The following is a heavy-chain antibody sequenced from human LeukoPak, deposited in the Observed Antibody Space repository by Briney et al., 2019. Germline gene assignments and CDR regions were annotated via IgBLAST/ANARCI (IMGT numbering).Heavy chain of an antibody. CDR1: GGSFSGYY. CDR3: ARGPISYCGGDCYFSYYFDY. CDR2: INHSGST. V-gene: IGHV4-34*01. J-gene: IGHJ4*02. Sequence: SETPSLTCAVYGGSFSGYYWSWIRQPPGKGLEWIEEINHSGSTNYNPSLKSRFTISVDTSKNQFSLKLSSVTAADTAVYYCARGPISYCGGDCYFSYYFDYWGQGTLVTVSS. D-gene: IGHD2-21*01.